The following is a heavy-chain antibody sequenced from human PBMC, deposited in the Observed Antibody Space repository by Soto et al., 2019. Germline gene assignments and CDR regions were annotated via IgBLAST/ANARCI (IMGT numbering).Heavy chain of an antibody. CDR3: TLYGDYVVYYYYMDV. J-gene: IGHJ6*03. CDR1: GFTFGDYA. D-gene: IGHD4-17*01. Sequence: GGSLRLSCTASGFTFGDYAMSWFRQAPGKGLEWVGFIRSKAYGGTTEYAASVKGRFTISRDDSKSIAYLQMNSLKTEDTAVYYCTLYGDYVVYYYYMDVWGKGTTVTVSS. CDR2: IRSKAYGGTT. V-gene: IGHV3-49*03.